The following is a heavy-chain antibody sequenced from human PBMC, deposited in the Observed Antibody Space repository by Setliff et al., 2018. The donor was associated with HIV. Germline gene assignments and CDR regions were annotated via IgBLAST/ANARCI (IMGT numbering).Heavy chain of an antibody. CDR2: IYHNGFA. CDR3: ARHICGTTACYAVDV. D-gene: IGHD2-2*01. CDR1: GDSITGRW. Sequence: SETLSLTCAVSGDSITGRWLSWIRQPPGKGLEWTGNIYHNGFANYNPSLKSRLTISVDTSKNQVSLTLSSVTPADTAVYYCARHICGTTACYAVDVWGPRTMVTVSS. J-gene: IGHJ3*01. V-gene: IGHV4-59*11.